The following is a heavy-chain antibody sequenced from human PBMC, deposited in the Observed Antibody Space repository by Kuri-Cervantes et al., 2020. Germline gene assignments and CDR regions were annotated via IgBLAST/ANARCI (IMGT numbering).Heavy chain of an antibody. D-gene: IGHD4-17*01. V-gene: IGHV4-30-4*02. CDR1: GGSISSGDYY. CDR2: IYYSGST. J-gene: IGHJ5*02. Sequence: SETLSLTCTVSGGSISSGDYYWSWIRQPPGKGLEWIGYIYYSGSTYYNPSLKSRVTIAVDTSKNQFSLKLSPVTAADTAVYYCARLKVGEKYGDYVGWFDPWGQGTLVTVSS. CDR3: ARLKVGEKYGDYVGWFDP.